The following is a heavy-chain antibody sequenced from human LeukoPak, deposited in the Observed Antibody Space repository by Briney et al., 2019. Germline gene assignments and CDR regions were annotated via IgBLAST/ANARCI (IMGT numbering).Heavy chain of an antibody. CDR1: GFTFSSYE. Sequence: PGGSLRLSCVASGFTFSSYEMNWVRQAPGKGLEWVSYINRGGDTRDYADSVRGRFTISRDNAKNSLYLQMNSLRAEDAALYYCAREGSTGGFFDWGQGTLVTVSS. CDR2: INRGGDTR. CDR3: AREGSTGGFFD. V-gene: IGHV3-48*03. J-gene: IGHJ4*02. D-gene: IGHD2-8*02.